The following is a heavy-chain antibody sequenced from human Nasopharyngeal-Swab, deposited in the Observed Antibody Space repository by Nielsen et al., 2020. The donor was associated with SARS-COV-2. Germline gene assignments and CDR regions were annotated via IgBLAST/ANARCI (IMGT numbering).Heavy chain of an antibody. CDR2: ISPYNSKA. J-gene: IGHJ4*02. V-gene: IGHV1-18*01. CDR3: ASDCSTSSCHLV. Sequence: ASVKVSCKTSGTSVISWVRQAPGQGLEWVGRISPYNSKANYAQNIQGRVTMTTDTSTSTAYMELSSLRSDDTAVYYCASDCSTSSCHLVWGQGTLVTVSS. D-gene: IGHD2-2*01. CDR1: GTSV.